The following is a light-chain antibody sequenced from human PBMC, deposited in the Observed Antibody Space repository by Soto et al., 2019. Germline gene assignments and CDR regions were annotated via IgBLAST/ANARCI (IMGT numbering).Light chain of an antibody. J-gene: IGLJ1*01. CDR3: SSYTSTSTYV. Sequence: QSALTQPASVSGSPGLSITISCTGTSSDVGGYNYVSWYQQHPGKAPKLMVYDVRNRPSGVSNRFSGSKSGNTASLTISGLQAEDEADYYCSSYTSTSTYVFGGGTKLTVL. CDR1: SSDVGGYNY. CDR2: DVR. V-gene: IGLV2-14*01.